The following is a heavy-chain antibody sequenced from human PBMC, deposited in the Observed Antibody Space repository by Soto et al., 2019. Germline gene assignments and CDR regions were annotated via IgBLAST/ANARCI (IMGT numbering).Heavy chain of an antibody. J-gene: IGHJ5*02. V-gene: IGHV3-53*05. CDR3: ARGRGGIAVAGNWFDP. CDR2: LYSAGSA. CDR1: GFTVSSYH. Sequence: RLSCAASGFTVSSYHMSWVRQAPGKGLEWVSVLYSAGSADFADSVKGRVTITRDTSASTAYMELSSLRSEDTAVYYCARGRGGIAVAGNWFDPWGQGTLVTVSS. D-gene: IGHD6-19*01.